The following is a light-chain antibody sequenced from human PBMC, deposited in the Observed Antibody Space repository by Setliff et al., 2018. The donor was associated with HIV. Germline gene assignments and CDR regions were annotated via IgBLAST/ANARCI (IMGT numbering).Light chain of an antibody. CDR1: SSDVGSYNL. J-gene: IGLJ1*01. V-gene: IGLV2-23*02. CDR2: EVS. Sequence: QSVLTQPASVSGSPGQSITISCTGTSSDVGSYNLVSWYQHHPGKAPKLMIYEVSKWPSGVSNRFSGSKSGNTASLTISGLQAEDEADYYCCSFTSSNTYVFGTGTKVTVL. CDR3: CSFTSSNTYV.